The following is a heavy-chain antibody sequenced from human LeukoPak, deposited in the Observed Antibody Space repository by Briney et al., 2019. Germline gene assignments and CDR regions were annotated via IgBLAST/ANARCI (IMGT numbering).Heavy chain of an antibody. CDR3: ARVKYDILTGYPSMDV. D-gene: IGHD3-9*01. J-gene: IGHJ6*03. Sequence: ASVKVSCQASGYTFTGYYMHWVRQAPGQGLEWMGWINPNSGGTNYAQKFQGRVTMTRDTSISTAYMELGRLRSDDTAVYYCARVKYDILTGYPSMDVWGKGTTVTVSS. CDR1: GYTFTGYY. V-gene: IGHV1-2*02. CDR2: INPNSGGT.